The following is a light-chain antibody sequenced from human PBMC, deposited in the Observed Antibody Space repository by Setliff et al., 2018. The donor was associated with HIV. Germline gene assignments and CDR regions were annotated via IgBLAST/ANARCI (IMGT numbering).Light chain of an antibody. CDR2: NIN. CDR3: AAWDDSLNGPV. V-gene: IGLV1-44*01. J-gene: IGLJ3*02. CDR1: NSNIGSNT. Sequence: PPSASGTPGQRVTISCSGSNSNIGSNTVNWYQQLPGTAPKLLIYNINQRPSGVPDRFSGSKSGTSASLAISGLQSEDEADYYCAAWDDSLNGPVFGGGTK.